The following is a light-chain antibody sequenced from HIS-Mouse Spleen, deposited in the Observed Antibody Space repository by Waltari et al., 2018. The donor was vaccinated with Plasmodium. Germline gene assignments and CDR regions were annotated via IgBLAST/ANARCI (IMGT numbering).Light chain of an antibody. V-gene: IGLV3-10*01. CDR3: YSTDSSGNHRV. CDR1: ALPKKS. CDR2: EDS. Sequence: SSELTQPPSVSVSPGQTATITCSGAALPKKSAYWYQQKSGQAPVLVIYEDSKRPSGIPERFSGSSSGTMATLTISGAQVEDEADYYCYSTDSSGNHRVFGGGTKLTVL. J-gene: IGLJ3*02.